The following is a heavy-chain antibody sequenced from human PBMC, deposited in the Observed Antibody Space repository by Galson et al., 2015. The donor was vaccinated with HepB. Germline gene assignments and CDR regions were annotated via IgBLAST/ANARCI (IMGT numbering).Heavy chain of an antibody. CDR2: IIPILGIA. Sequence: SVKVSCKASGGTFSSYTISWVRQAPGQGLEWMGRIIPILGIANYAQKFQGRVTITADKSTSTAYMELSSLRSEDTAVYYCARERGWGHSSGVGGRNAFDIWGQGTMVTVSS. CDR1: GGTFSSYT. J-gene: IGHJ3*02. V-gene: IGHV1-69*04. CDR3: ARERGWGHSSGVGGRNAFDI. D-gene: IGHD6-19*01.